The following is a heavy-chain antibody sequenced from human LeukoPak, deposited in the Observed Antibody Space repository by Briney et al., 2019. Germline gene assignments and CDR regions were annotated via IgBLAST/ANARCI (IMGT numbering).Heavy chain of an antibody. CDR2: IIPIFGTA. CDR1: GGTFSSYA. J-gene: IGHJ4*02. CDR3: ALRYFDWSDQDY. Sequence: SVKVSCKASGGTFSSYAISWVRQAPGQGLEWMGGIIPIFGTANYAQKFQGRVTITADESTSTAYMELSSLRSEDTAVYYRALRYFDWSDQDYWGQGTLVTVSS. V-gene: IGHV1-69*13. D-gene: IGHD3-9*01.